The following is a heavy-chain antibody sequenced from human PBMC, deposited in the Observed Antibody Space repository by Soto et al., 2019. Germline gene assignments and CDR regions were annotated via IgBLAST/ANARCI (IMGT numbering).Heavy chain of an antibody. J-gene: IGHJ4*02. CDR1: GGTFSSYT. Sequence: ASVKVSCKASGGTFSSYTISWVRQAPGQGLEWMGRIIPILGIANYAQKFQGRVTITADKSTSTAYMELSSLRSEDTAVYYCARDPRAGYDLDYWGQGTLVTVSS. D-gene: IGHD5-12*01. CDR2: IIPILGIA. V-gene: IGHV1-69*04. CDR3: ARDPRAGYDLDY.